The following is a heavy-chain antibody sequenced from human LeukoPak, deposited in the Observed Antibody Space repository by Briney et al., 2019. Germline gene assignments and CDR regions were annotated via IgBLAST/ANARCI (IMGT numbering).Heavy chain of an antibody. J-gene: IGHJ4*02. D-gene: IGHD3-3*01. CDR2: IYHSGGT. Sequence: PSETLSLTCAVSGYSISSGYYWGWIRQPPGKGLEWIGSIYHSGGTYYNPSLKSRVTISVDTSKNQFSLKLSSVTAADTAVYYCARRILEWLFIFDYWGQGTLVTVSS. V-gene: IGHV4-38-2*01. CDR3: ARRILEWLFIFDY. CDR1: GYSISSGYY.